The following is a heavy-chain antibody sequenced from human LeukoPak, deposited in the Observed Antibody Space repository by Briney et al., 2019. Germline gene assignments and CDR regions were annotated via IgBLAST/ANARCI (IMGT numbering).Heavy chain of an antibody. Sequence: RPGGSLRLSCAASGFTFDDYGMSWVRQAPGKGLEWVSGINWNGGSTGYADSLKGRFTISRDNAKNSLYLQMNSLRAEDTALYYCARSPAATAQGPFDYWGQGTLVTVSS. CDR2: INWNGGST. D-gene: IGHD2-2*01. CDR1: GFTFDDYG. J-gene: IGHJ4*02. V-gene: IGHV3-20*04. CDR3: ARSPAATAQGPFDY.